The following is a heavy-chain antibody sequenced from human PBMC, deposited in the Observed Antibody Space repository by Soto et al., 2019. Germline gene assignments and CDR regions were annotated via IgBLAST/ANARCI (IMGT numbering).Heavy chain of an antibody. V-gene: IGHV3-7*03. Sequence: GGSLRLSCAASGFTFSAYWMTWVRQAPGKGLEWVATIKQDGNEIYYVDSVKGRFTLSRDNAKNSLFLQMNTLRAEDTAVYYCARAKRPVHFGSWYFDYWGQGTLVTVSS. D-gene: IGHD6-13*01. CDR1: GFTFSAYW. CDR3: ARAKRPVHFGSWYFDY. J-gene: IGHJ4*02. CDR2: IKQDGNEI.